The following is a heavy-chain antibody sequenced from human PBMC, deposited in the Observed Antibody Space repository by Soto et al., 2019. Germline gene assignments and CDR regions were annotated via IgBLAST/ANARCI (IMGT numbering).Heavy chain of an antibody. V-gene: IGHV4-31*03. CDR3: ARDPIGYCSGGSCYPPGWFDP. J-gene: IGHJ5*02. CDR1: GGSISSGGYY. CDR2: IYYSGST. Sequence: QVQLQESGPGLVKPSQTLSLTCTVSGGSISSGGYYWSWIRQHPGKGLEWIGHIYYSGSTYYNPSLKRRVTISVDTSKNQFSLKLSSVTAADTAVYYCARDPIGYCSGGSCYPPGWFDPWGQGTLVTVSS. D-gene: IGHD2-15*01.